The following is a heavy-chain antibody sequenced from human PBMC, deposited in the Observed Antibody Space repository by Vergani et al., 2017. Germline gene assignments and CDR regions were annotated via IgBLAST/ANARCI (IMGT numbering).Heavy chain of an antibody. D-gene: IGHD3-10*01. V-gene: IGHV4-59*01. Sequence: QVQLQESGPGLVKPSETLSLTCTVSGGSISSYYWSWIRQPPGKGLECIGYIYYSGSTNYNPSLKSRVTISVDTSKNQFSLKLSSVTAADTAVYYCASQWGTMAFDYWGQGTLVTVSS. CDR3: ASQWGTMAFDY. CDR1: GGSISSYY. J-gene: IGHJ4*02. CDR2: IYYSGST.